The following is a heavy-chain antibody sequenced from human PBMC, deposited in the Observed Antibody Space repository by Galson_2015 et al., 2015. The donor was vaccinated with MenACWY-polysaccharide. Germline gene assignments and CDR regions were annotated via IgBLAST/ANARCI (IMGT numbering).Heavy chain of an antibody. Sequence: SLRLSCAASGFSFSAYAMGWVRHIPGKGLEWVSSITGSGSHAFYADSVRGRFTMSKDNSMNMLFLQMDTLRAEDTAVYHCARISLQSRNFDFWGQGTLVTVSS. CDR2: ITGSGSHA. J-gene: IGHJ4*02. CDR1: GFSFSAYA. CDR3: ARISLQSRNFDF. V-gene: IGHV3-23*01.